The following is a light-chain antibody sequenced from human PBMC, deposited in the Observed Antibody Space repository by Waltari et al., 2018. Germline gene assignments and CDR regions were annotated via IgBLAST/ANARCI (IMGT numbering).Light chain of an antibody. CDR2: EVS. J-gene: IGLJ3*02. CDR1: NSDVGGHNY. CDR3: SSYTSSSTWV. V-gene: IGLV2-14*01. Sequence: QSALTQPASVSGSPGPSITIPCTGTNSDVGGHNYVSWYQHHPGKAPTLMIYEVSYRPSGVSNRFSGSKSGNTASLTISGLQAEDESDYYCSSYTSSSTWVFGGGTKVTVL.